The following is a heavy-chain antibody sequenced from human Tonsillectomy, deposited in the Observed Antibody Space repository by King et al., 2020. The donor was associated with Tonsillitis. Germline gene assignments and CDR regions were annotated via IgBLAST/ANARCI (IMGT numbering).Heavy chain of an antibody. V-gene: IGHV3-21*01. CDR2: ISYSGKNI. CDR3: ASLGFGSDY. CDR1: GFTFSNFN. D-gene: IGHD3-10*01. J-gene: IGHJ4*02. Sequence: VQLVESGGGLVKPGGSLRLSCAASGFTFSNFNFNWVRQAPGKGLEWVSFISYSGKNIYYAGSVMGRFTISRDNAKNSLFLKMTSLRADDTAVYYCASLGFGSDYWGQGTLVTVSS.